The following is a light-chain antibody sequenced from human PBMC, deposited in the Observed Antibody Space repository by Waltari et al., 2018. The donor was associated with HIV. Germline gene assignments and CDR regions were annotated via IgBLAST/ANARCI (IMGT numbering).Light chain of an antibody. CDR1: SSDIGGYDY. CDR3: TSFTTTTSWV. CDR2: DVT. V-gene: IGLV2-14*03. J-gene: IGLJ3*02. Sequence: QSTLTQPASVSGSLGQSITFSCTGPSSDIGGYDYVSWYQQHPGEAPKIIIYDVTNRPSGISDRFSGSKSGDTASLTISGLQAEDEADYYCTSFTTTTSWVFGGGTKLTVL.